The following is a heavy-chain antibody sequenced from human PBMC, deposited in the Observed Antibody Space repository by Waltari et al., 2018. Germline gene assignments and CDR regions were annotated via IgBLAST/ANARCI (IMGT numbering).Heavy chain of an antibody. CDR1: GGSFSGYY. V-gene: IGHV4-34*01. CDR2: ISHSGSA. CDR3: ARGPTIPVGLY. D-gene: IGHD6-19*01. Sequence: QVQLQQWGAGLLRPSETLSLTCGFSGGSFSGYYWTWIRQTPGKGLEWIGEISHSGSANYHPSLKSRVNISVDTSKKQFSLKLTSVTAADSAVYYCARGPTIPVGLYWGQGTMVTVSS. J-gene: IGHJ3*01.